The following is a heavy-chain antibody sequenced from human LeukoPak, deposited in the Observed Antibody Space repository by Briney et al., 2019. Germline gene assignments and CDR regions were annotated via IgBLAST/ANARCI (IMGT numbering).Heavy chain of an antibody. V-gene: IGHV3-53*01. Sequence: QPGGSLRLSCAASGLIVSSNYMTWVRQAPGKGLEWVSIIHTNGNTYYADSVKGRFTISRDNSKNTLYLQMNSLRTEDTAVYYCASSRTAASSNWFDHWGQGTLVTVSS. J-gene: IGHJ5*02. CDR2: IHTNGNT. D-gene: IGHD6-13*01. CDR1: GLIVSSNY. CDR3: ASSRTAASSNWFDH.